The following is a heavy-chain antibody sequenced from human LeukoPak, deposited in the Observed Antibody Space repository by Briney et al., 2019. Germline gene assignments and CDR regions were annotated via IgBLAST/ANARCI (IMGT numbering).Heavy chain of an antibody. J-gene: IGHJ4*02. CDR1: GFTFNTYA. CDR2: ISGGGATS. V-gene: IGHV3-23*01. Sequence: GGSLRLSCAASGFTFNTYAMSWVRQAPGKGLEWVSAISGGGATSYYADSVEGRFTISRDNSKNTLYLQMNSLRAEDTAVYYCASDSSYSSGWRDFDYWGQGTLVTVSS. D-gene: IGHD6-19*01. CDR3: ASDSSYSSGWRDFDY.